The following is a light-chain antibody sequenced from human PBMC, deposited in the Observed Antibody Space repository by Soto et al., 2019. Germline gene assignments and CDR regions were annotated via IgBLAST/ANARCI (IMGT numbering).Light chain of an antibody. V-gene: IGLV2-11*01. CDR2: DVS. Sequence: QSALTQPRSVSGSPGQSVTISCTGTSSDVGTYDFVSWYQQHPGKAPRLMIFDVSKRPSGVPDRFSGSKSGNTASLTVSGLQAEDEADYYCSAYAGSPYLYVFGSGTKVTVL. J-gene: IGLJ1*01. CDR3: SAYAGSPYLYV. CDR1: SSDVGTYDF.